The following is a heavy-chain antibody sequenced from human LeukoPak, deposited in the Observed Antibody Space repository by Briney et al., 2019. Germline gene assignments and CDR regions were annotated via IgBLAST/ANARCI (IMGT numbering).Heavy chain of an antibody. Sequence: SQTLSLTCTVSGGSISSGSYYWSWIRQPAGKGLEWIGGIYTSGSTNYNPSLKSRVTISVDTSKNQFSLKLSSVTAADTAVYYCARAGSRGIGPVWGQGTMVTVSS. CDR2: IYTSGST. D-gene: IGHD3-10*01. V-gene: IGHV4-61*02. J-gene: IGHJ3*01. CDR1: GGSISSGSYY. CDR3: ARAGSRGIGPV.